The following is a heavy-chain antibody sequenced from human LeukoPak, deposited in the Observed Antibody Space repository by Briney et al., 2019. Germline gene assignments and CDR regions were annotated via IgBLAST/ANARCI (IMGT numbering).Heavy chain of an antibody. V-gene: IGHV3-21*01. CDR2: ISYI. J-gene: IGHJ4*02. CDR1: GFTFSSYS. D-gene: IGHD6-19*01. CDR3: ARGLAVAGAIIDY. Sequence: PGGSLRLSCAASGFTFSSYSMNWVRQAPGKGLEWVSSISYIYYADSLKGRFTISRDNAKNSLYLQMNSLRAEDTAVYYCARGLAVAGAIIDYWGQGTLVTVSS.